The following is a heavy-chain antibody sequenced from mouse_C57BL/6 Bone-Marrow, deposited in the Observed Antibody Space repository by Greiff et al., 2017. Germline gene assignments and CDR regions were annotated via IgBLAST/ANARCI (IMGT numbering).Heavy chain of an antibody. CDR1: GYTFTSYW. CDR2: IDPSDSYT. V-gene: IGHV1-59*01. Sequence: VQLQQPGAELVRPGTSVKLSCKASGYTFTSYWMHWVKQRPGQGLEWIGVIDPSDSYTNYNQKFKGKATLTVDTSSSTAYMQLSSLTSEDSAVYYCAREGTTVVRRYFDYWGQGTTLTVSS. J-gene: IGHJ2*01. CDR3: AREGTTVVRRYFDY. D-gene: IGHD1-1*01.